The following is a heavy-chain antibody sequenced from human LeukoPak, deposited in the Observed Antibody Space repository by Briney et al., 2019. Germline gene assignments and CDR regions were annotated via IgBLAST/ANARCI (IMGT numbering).Heavy chain of an antibody. D-gene: IGHD4-23*01. V-gene: IGHV1-24*01. CDR3: ATDSTGYGGNNWFDP. CDR2: FDPEDGET. J-gene: IGHJ5*02. CDR1: GYTLTELS. Sequence: ASVKVSCXVSGYTLTELSMHWVRQAPGKGLEWMGGFDPEDGETIYAQKFQGRVTMTEDTSTDTAYMELSSLRSEDTAVYYCATDSTGYGGNNWFDPWGQGTLVTVSS.